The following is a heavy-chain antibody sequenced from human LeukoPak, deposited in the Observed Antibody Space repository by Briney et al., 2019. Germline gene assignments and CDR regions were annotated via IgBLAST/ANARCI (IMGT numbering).Heavy chain of an antibody. Sequence: GGSLRLFCAASGFTFSSYAMSWVRQAPGKGLEWVSAISGSGGSTYYADSVKGRFTISRDNSKNTLYLQMNSLRAEDTAVYYCTKRGSGSTWNPADNWGQGTLVTVSS. V-gene: IGHV3-23*01. CDR1: GFTFSSYA. J-gene: IGHJ4*02. CDR2: ISGSGGST. D-gene: IGHD1-1*01. CDR3: TKRGSGSTWNPADN.